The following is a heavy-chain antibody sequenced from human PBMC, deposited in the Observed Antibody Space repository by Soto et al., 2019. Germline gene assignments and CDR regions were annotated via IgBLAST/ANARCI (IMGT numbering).Heavy chain of an antibody. CDR3: ARDAYYYGSGSPDY. Sequence: GGSLRLSCAASGFTFSSYAMHWVRQAPGKGLEWVAVISYDGSNKYYADSVKGRFTISRDNSKNTLYLQMNSLRAEDTAVYYCARDAYYYGSGSPDYWVQGTLVTVSS. J-gene: IGHJ4*02. CDR2: ISYDGSNK. V-gene: IGHV3-30-3*01. CDR1: GFTFSSYA. D-gene: IGHD3-10*01.